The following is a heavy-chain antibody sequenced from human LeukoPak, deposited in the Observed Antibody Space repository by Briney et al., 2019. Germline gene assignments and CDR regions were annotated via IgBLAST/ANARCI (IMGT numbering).Heavy chain of an antibody. V-gene: IGHV4-59*01. CDR3: ARDNLADYFDY. CDR1: GGSISTYY. J-gene: IGHJ4*02. CDR2: IYYSGGT. D-gene: IGHD1-20*01. Sequence: SETLSLTCTVSGGSISTYYWSWIRQPPGKGLEWIGYIYYSGGTNYNSSLKSRVTISIDTSKNQFSLRLSSVTAADTAVYYCARDNLADYFDYWGQGTLVTVSS.